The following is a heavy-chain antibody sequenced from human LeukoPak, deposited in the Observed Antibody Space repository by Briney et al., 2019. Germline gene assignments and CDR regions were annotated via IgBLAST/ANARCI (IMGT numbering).Heavy chain of an antibody. CDR1: VFTFSSYW. Sequence: GGSLRLSCAASVFTFSSYWMSWVRQAPGKGLEWVANKKQCRREKYYVDSVKGRFTISRHNAKNSLYLQMNSLRADDTAVYYCARESYCSITSCSTHADYYYYYMDVWGKGTTVAVSS. J-gene: IGHJ6*03. D-gene: IGHD2-2*01. CDR3: ARESYCSITSCSTHADYYYYYMDV. V-gene: IGHV3-7*01. CDR2: KKQCRREK.